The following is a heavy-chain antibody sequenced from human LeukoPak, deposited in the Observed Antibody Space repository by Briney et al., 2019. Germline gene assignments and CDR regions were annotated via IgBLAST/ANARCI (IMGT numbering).Heavy chain of an antibody. CDR2: IYYSGST. V-gene: IGHV4-61*01. CDR3: AGLGSSNWFDP. D-gene: IGHD1-26*01. Sequence: SETLSLTCGVSGYSISSGYYWSWIRQPPGKGLEWIGYIYYSGSTNYNPSLKSRVTISVDTSKNQFSLKLSSVTAADTAVYYCAGLGSSNWFDPWGQGTLVTVSS. J-gene: IGHJ5*02. CDR1: GYSISSGYY.